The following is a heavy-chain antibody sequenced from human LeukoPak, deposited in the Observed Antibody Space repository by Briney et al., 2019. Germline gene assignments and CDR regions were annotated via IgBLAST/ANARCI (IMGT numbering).Heavy chain of an antibody. D-gene: IGHD6-19*01. CDR3: SIAVAGTHAFDI. J-gene: IGHJ3*02. V-gene: IGHV4-59*01. CDR2: IYYSGST. CDR1: GGSISSYY. Sequence: SETLSLTCTVSGGSISSYYWSWIRQPPGRGLEWIGYIYYSGSTNYNPSLKSRVTISVDTSKNQFSLKLSSVTAADTAVYYCSIAVAGTHAFDIWGQGTMVTVSS.